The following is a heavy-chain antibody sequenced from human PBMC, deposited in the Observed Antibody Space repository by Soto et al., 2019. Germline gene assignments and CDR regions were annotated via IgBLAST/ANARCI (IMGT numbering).Heavy chain of an antibody. CDR3: ARRARAYCGGDCYYFDY. J-gene: IGHJ4*02. D-gene: IGHD2-21*02. Sequence: ASLKVSCKASGGTFSSYAISWVRQAPGQGLEWMGGIIPIFGTANYAQKFQGRVTITADESTSTAYMELSSLRSEDTAVYYCARRARAYCGGDCYYFDYWGQGXLVTVYS. CDR1: GGTFSSYA. V-gene: IGHV1-69*13. CDR2: IIPIFGTA.